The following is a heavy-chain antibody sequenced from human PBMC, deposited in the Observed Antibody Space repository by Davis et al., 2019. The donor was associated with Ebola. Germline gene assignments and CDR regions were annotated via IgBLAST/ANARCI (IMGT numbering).Heavy chain of an antibody. CDR3: AGRNSGYPFDS. CDR2: IYPGDSDT. V-gene: IGHV5-51*01. CDR1: GYIFTSYW. Sequence: GESLKISCKGSGYIFTSYWIGWVRQMPGKGLEWMGIIYPGDSDTRYSPSFQGQVTISADKSVNTAYLQWSSLKAADTAIYYCAGRNSGYPFDSWGQGTLVTVSS. D-gene: IGHD3-22*01. J-gene: IGHJ4*02.